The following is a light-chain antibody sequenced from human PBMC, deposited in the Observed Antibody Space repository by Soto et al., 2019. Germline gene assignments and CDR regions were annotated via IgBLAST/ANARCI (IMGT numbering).Light chain of an antibody. J-gene: IGKJ4*01. CDR3: QQYCSSPPLT. CDR2: GAS. CDR1: QSVSSSY. Sequence: EIVLTQSPGTLSLSPGERATLSCRASQSVSSSYLAWYQQKPGQAPRLLIYGASSRATGIPDRFSGSGSGTDFTLTISRLEPEDVAVYYCQQYCSSPPLTFGGGNKVEIK. V-gene: IGKV3-20*01.